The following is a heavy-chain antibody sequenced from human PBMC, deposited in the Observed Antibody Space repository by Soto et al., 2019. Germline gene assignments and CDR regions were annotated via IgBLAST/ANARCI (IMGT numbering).Heavy chain of an antibody. CDR3: ARGPLTMVRGVRYYYGMDV. J-gene: IGHJ6*02. CDR2: IYYSGST. V-gene: IGHV4-59*01. Sequence: PSETLSLTCTVSGGSISSYYWSWIRQPPGKGLEWIGYIYYSGSTNYNPSLKSRVTISVDTSKNQFSLKLSSVTAADTAVYYCARGPLTMVRGVRYYYGMDVWGQGTTVTVSS. CDR1: GGSISSYY. D-gene: IGHD3-10*01.